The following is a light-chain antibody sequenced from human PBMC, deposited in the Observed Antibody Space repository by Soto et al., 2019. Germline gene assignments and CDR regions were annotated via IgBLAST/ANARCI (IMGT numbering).Light chain of an antibody. J-gene: IGKJ1*01. CDR3: QQYDSSPRT. V-gene: IGKV3-15*01. CDR1: QTVSTS. CDR2: GAS. Sequence: EIVMTQSPATLSVSPGERATLSCRASQTVSTSLAWYQQKPGRAPRLLIYGASTRASGVPARFSGSGSGTDFTLTIGRLEPEDLAVYYCQQYDSSPRTFGQGTKVDIK.